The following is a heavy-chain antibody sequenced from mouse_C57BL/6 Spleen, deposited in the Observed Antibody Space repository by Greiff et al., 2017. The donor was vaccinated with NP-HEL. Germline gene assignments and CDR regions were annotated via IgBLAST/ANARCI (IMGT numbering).Heavy chain of an antibody. CDR1: GFTFSSYA. D-gene: IGHD2-2*01. Sequence: EVQLQQSGGGLVKPGGSLKLSCAASGFTFSSYAMSWVRQTPEKRLEWVATISDGGSYTYYPANVKGRFTISRDNAKNNLYLQMSHLKSEDTAMYYCARSTMVTYYFDYWGQGTTLTVSS. CDR3: ARSTMVTYYFDY. CDR2: ISDGGSYT. J-gene: IGHJ2*01. V-gene: IGHV5-4*01.